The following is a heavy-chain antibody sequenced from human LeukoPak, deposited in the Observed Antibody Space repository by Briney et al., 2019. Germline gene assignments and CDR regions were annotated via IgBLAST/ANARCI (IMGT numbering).Heavy chain of an antibody. D-gene: IGHD2-2*01. V-gene: IGHV1-2*02. Sequence: GASVKVSCKASGYTFTGYYMHWVRQAPGQGLEWMGWINPNSGGTNYAQKFQGRVTMTRDTSISTAYMELSRLRSDDTAVYYCARGGGGYWSSTSCYEEEYFQHWGQGTLVTVSS. CDR1: GYTFTGYY. CDR3: ARGGGGYWSSTSCYEEEYFQH. CDR2: INPNSGGT. J-gene: IGHJ1*01.